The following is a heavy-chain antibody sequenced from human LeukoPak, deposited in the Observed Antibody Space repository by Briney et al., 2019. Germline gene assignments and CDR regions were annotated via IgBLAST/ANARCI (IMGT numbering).Heavy chain of an antibody. V-gene: IGHV3-9*01. CDR1: GFTFDDYA. Sequence: GGSLRLSCAASGFTFDDYAMHWVRQAPGKGLEWVSGISWNSGSIGYADSVKGRFTISRDNAKNSLYLQMNSLRAEDTALYYCAPLGAAAGFDYWGQGTLVTVSS. CDR2: ISWNSGSI. J-gene: IGHJ4*02. CDR3: APLGAAAGFDY. D-gene: IGHD6-13*01.